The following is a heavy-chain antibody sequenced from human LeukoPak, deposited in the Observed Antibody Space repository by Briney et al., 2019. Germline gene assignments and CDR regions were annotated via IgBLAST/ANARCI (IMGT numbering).Heavy chain of an antibody. D-gene: IGHD3-22*01. CDR1: GFTFSSYW. CDR3: ARGESYSAAYDSSGYYSSFDY. CDR2: ISSSSSYI. J-gene: IGHJ4*02. Sequence: GGSLRLSCAASGFTFSSYWMHWVRQAPGKGLVWVSSISSSSSYIYYADSVKGRFTISRDNAKNSLYLQMNSLRAEDTAVYYCARGESYSAAYDSSGYYSSFDYWGQGTLVTVSS. V-gene: IGHV3-21*01.